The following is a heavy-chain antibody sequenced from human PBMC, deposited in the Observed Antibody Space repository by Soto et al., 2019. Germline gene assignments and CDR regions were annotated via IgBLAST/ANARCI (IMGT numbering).Heavy chain of an antibody. Sequence: PWGSLRLSCAASGFTFSSYAMSWVRQAPGKGLEWVSVIYSGGNTYYAGSVKGRFTISRDNSKNTVYLQMNSLRGEDTAMYYCARLGPYDPGSYSFRHNWFDPWGQGTLVTVSS. D-gene: IGHD3-10*01. J-gene: IGHJ5*02. CDR3: ARLGPYDPGSYSFRHNWFDP. CDR2: IYSGGNT. V-gene: IGHV3-53*01. CDR1: GFTFSSYA.